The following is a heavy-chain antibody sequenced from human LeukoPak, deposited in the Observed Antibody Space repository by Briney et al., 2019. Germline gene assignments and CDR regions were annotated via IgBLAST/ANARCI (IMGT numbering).Heavy chain of an antibody. D-gene: IGHD1-26*01. CDR3: ASVGIYSPGINYYYMDV. J-gene: IGHJ6*03. Sequence: NSSETLSLTCTVSGGSISSYYWSWIRQPPGKGLEWIGYIYYSGSTNYNPSLKSRVTISVDTSKNQFSLKLSSVTAADTAVYYCASVGIYSPGINYYYMDVWGKGTTVTVSS. CDR1: GGSISSYY. V-gene: IGHV4-59*01. CDR2: IYYSGST.